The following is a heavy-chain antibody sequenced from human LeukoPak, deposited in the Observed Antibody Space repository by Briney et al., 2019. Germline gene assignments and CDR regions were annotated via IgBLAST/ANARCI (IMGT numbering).Heavy chain of an antibody. J-gene: IGHJ4*02. CDR3: AKSPAIRGHSSGYYFEY. Sequence: GGSLRLSCAASGFTFSSYAMSWVRQAPGKGLEWVSAISGSGGSTYYADSVKGRFTISRDNSKTTLYLQMNSLRAEDTAVYYCAKSPAIRGHSSGYYFEYWGQGTLVTVSS. V-gene: IGHV3-23*01. CDR2: ISGSGGST. CDR1: GFTFSSYA. D-gene: IGHD3-22*01.